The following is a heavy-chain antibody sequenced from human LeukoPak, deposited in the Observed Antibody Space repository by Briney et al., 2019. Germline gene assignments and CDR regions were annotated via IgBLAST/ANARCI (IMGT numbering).Heavy chain of an antibody. Sequence: SETLSLTCTVSGGSISSSSYYWGWIRQPPGKGLAWIGSIYYSGSTYYNPSLKSRVTISVDTSKNQFSLKLSSVTAADTAVYYCARDRYYYDSSGYFNWFDPWGQGTLVTVSS. V-gene: IGHV4-39*07. D-gene: IGHD3-22*01. J-gene: IGHJ5*02. CDR1: GGSISSSSYY. CDR2: IYYSGST. CDR3: ARDRYYYDSSGYFNWFDP.